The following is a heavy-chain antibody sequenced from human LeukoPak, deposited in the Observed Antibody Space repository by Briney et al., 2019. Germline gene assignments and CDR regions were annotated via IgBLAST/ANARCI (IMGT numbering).Heavy chain of an antibody. D-gene: IGHD2/OR15-2a*01. V-gene: IGHV3-33*01. CDR2: IWYDGSNN. CDR3: AREGPRGNSQFDY. Sequence: PGRSLRLSCAASGFTFSSYGMHWVRQAPGKGLEWVALIWYDGSNNYYTDSVKGRLTISRDNSKNTLYLQMNSLRAEDTAIYYCAREGPRGNSQFDYWGQGTLVTVSS. J-gene: IGHJ4*02. CDR1: GFTFSSYG.